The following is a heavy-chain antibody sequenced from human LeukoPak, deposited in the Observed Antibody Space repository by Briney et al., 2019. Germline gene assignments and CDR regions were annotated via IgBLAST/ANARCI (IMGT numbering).Heavy chain of an antibody. Sequence: PGGSLRLCCAASGFIFSSHGMNWVRQAPGKGLEWVSYIDPRSSAIHYADSVKGRFTISRDNAKNSLYLQMNSLRAEDTAVYYCARDENDYGSTSYFDYWGQGTLVTVSS. CDR2: IDPRSSAI. V-gene: IGHV3-48*01. D-gene: IGHD4/OR15-4a*01. J-gene: IGHJ4*02. CDR1: GFIFSSHG. CDR3: ARDENDYGSTSYFDY.